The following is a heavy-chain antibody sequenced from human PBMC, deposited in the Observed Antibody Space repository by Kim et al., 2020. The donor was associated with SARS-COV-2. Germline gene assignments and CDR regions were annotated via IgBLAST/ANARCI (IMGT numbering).Heavy chain of an antibody. V-gene: IGHV3-21*04. Sequence: GGSLRLSCAASGFTFSSYSMNWVRQAPGKGLEWVSSISSSSSYIYYADAVKGRFTISRDNAKNSLYLQMNSLRAEDTAVYYCASLDPISSSWDYYYYGMDVWGHGTTVAVSS. CDR2: ISSSSSYI. CDR3: ASLDPISSSWDYYYYGMDV. CDR1: GFTFSSYS. D-gene: IGHD6-13*01. J-gene: IGHJ6*02.